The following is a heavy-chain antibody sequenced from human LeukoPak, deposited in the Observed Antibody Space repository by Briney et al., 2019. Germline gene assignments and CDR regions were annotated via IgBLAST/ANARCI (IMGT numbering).Heavy chain of an antibody. CDR1: GFTFSSYS. CDR3: ARVRANWYEDY. CDR2: ITTTFYT. Sequence: GGSLRLSCAASGFTFSSYSFNWVRQVPGKGLEWVSSITTTFYTYYTDSVKGRFTISRDNAKNSLYLQMISLRAEDTAVYYCARVRANWYEDYSGQGTLVTVSS. D-gene: IGHD6-13*01. V-gene: IGHV3-21*01. J-gene: IGHJ4*02.